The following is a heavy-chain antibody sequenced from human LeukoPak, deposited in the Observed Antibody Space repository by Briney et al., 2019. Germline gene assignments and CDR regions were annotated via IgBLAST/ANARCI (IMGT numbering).Heavy chain of an antibody. V-gene: IGHV1-2*02. Sequence: GASVKVSCKASVYTFTGYYMHWVRQAPGQGLEWMGWINPNSGGTNYAQKFQGRVTMTRDTSISTAYMELSRLRSDDTAVYYCARSFYFDSGGYYHYWGQGTLVTVSS. CDR3: ARSFYFDSGGYYHY. CDR2: INPNSGGT. J-gene: IGHJ4*02. D-gene: IGHD3-22*01. CDR1: VYTFTGYY.